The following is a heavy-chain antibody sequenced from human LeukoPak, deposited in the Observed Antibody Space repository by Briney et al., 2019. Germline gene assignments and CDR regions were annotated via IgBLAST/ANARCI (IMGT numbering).Heavy chain of an antibody. Sequence: GGSLRLSCSVSGVTFSTYVMHWVRQAPGKGLEYVSAISSNGDNTYYADSVKGRFTISRDNSKNTLYLQMSSLRADDTAVYYCVRGTGYWGQGTLFTVSS. CDR1: GVTFSTYV. J-gene: IGHJ4*02. V-gene: IGHV3-64D*06. CDR3: VRGTGY. CDR2: ISSNGDNT.